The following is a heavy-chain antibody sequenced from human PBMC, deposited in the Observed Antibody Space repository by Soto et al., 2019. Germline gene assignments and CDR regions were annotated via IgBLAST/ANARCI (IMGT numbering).Heavy chain of an antibody. J-gene: IGHJ6*02. Sequence: ASVKVSCKASGYTFTSYGISWVRQAPGQGLEWMGWISAYNGNTNYAQKLQGRVTMTTDTSPSTAYMELRSLRSDDTAVYYCARDPGSIAAAGTPVSYYGMDVWGQGTTVTVSS. CDR3: ARDPGSIAAAGTPVSYYGMDV. V-gene: IGHV1-18*01. CDR2: ISAYNGNT. CDR1: GYTFTSYG. D-gene: IGHD6-13*01.